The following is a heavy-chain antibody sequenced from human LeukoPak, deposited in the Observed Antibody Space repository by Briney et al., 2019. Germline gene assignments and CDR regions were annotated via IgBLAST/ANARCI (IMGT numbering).Heavy chain of an antibody. CDR3: AREKHCSSTRCYAGAFDY. V-gene: IGHV3-33*01. D-gene: IGHD2-2*01. J-gene: IGHJ4*02. CDR2: IWFDGSNK. Sequence: GGSLRLSCAASGFTFSSYGMHWVRQAPGKGLEWVAIIWFDGSNKFYADSVKGRFTISRDNSKNTLYLQTNSLRAEDTAVYYCAREKHCSSTRCYAGAFDYWGQGTLVTVSS. CDR1: GFTFSSYG.